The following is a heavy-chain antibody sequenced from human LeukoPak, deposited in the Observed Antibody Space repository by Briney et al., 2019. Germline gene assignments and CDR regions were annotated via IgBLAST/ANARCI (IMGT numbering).Heavy chain of an antibody. CDR3: ARGLGALSNDDWFDP. CDR1: GFTFGSYA. Sequence: GGSLILSCAASGFTFGSYAMSWVRQAPGKGLEWVSSISGSSSYIYYADSVKGRFTISRDNAKNSLYLQMNSLRAEDTAVYYCARGLGALSNDDWFDPWGQGTLVTVSS. CDR2: ISGSSSYI. D-gene: IGHD1-1*01. V-gene: IGHV3-21*01. J-gene: IGHJ5*02.